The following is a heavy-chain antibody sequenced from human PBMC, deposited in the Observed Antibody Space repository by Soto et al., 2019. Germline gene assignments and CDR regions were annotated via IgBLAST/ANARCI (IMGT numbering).Heavy chain of an antibody. Sequence: QVQLVQSGPEVKKPEASVKVSCKTSGYTCTSSGISWVRQAPGQGPEWMGWISGHNGVTNFARNFQDRVTLTRGSSTTTAYMEVMSLSVADTAIYYWARAQGGYGIFYDWGQGPLGTVSS. CDR2: ISGHNGVT. D-gene: IGHD6-25*01. CDR3: ARAQGGYGIFYD. V-gene: IGHV1-18*04. CDR1: GYTCTSSG. J-gene: IGHJ4*02.